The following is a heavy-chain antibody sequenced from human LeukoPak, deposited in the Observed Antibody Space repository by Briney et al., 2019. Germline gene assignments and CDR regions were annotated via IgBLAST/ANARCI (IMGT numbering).Heavy chain of an antibody. CDR2: IYKSGST. Sequence: SETLSLTCTVSGGSISSGSYYCSWIRQPAGKGLEWIGHIYKSGSTNYNPSLKSRVTMSVDTSKNQFYLQLSSVTAADTAVYYCARDCVGGSCFDYWGQGTLVTVSS. D-gene: IGHD2-15*01. V-gene: IGHV4-61*09. CDR1: GGSISSGSYY. J-gene: IGHJ4*02. CDR3: ARDCVGGSCFDY.